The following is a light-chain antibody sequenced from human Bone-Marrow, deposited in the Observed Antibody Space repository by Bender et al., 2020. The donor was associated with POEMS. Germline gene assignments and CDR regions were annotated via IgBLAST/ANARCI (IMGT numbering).Light chain of an antibody. Sequence: SYVLTQAPSLSVAPGTTARISCEGNNIGNTGVHWYQQKPGQAPLLVIYDDSDRPSGIPERISGSSSGYTATLTISRVEAGDEADYFCQVWDRTSDQGVFGTGTKVTVL. V-gene: IGLV3-21*03. CDR2: DDS. CDR1: NIGNTG. J-gene: IGLJ1*01. CDR3: QVWDRTSDQGV.